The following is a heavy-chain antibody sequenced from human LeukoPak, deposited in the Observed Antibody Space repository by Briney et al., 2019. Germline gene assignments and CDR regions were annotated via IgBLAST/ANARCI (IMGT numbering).Heavy chain of an antibody. V-gene: IGHV4-34*01. J-gene: IGHJ4*02. D-gene: IGHD4-17*01. Sequence: SETLSLTCAVYGGSFSGYYWSWIRQPPGKGLEWIGEINHSGSTNYNPSLKSRVTISVDTSKNQFSLKLSSVTAADTAVYYCASPDYGDDDYWGQGTLVTVSS. CDR3: ASPDYGDDDY. CDR1: GGSFSGYY. CDR2: INHSGST.